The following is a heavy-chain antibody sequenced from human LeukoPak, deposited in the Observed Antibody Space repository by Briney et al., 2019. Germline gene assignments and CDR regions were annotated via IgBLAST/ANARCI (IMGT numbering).Heavy chain of an antibody. D-gene: IGHD6-13*01. CDR3: ARDPYSSSWYAEFDY. CDR1: GFTVSSNY. CDR2: IYSGGST. Sequence: GGSLRLSCAASGFTVSSNYMSWVRQAPGKGLEWVSVIYSGGSTYYADSVKGRFTISRDNSKNALYLQMNSLRAEDTAAYYCARDPYSSSWYAEFDYWGQGTLVTVSS. V-gene: IGHV3-66*02. J-gene: IGHJ4*02.